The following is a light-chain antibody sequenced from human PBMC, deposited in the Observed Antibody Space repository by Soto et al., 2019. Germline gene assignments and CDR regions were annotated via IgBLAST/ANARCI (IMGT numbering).Light chain of an antibody. CDR1: NIGSKS. V-gene: IGLV3-21*04. J-gene: IGLJ2*01. Sequence: SYELTQPPSVSVAPGKTARITCGGNNIGSKSVHWYQQKPGQAPVLVIYYDSDRPSGIPERFSGSNSGNTATLTISRVEAGDEADYYCQVWDSTRVFGGGTKLNVL. CDR3: QVWDSTRV. CDR2: YDS.